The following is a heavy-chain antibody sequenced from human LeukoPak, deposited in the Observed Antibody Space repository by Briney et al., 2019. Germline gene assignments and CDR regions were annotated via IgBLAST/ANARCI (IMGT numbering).Heavy chain of an antibody. CDR3: ARVRFGQWLVLVDY. J-gene: IGHJ4*02. V-gene: IGHV3-48*04. Sequence: PGGSLRLSCAASGFTFSTYSMNWVRQAPGKGLEWVSYISSSGSTIYYADSVKGRFTISRDNAKNSLYLQMNSLRAEDTAVYYCARVRFGQWLVLVDYWGQGTLVTVSS. D-gene: IGHD6-19*01. CDR1: GFTFSTYS. CDR2: ISSSGSTI.